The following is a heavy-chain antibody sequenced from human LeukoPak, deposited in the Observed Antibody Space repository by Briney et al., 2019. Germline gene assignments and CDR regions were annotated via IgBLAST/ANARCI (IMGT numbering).Heavy chain of an antibody. D-gene: IGHD2-15*01. CDR3: ARLGYCSGGSCYARAPYYYYYYMDV. CDR2: IYYSGST. CDR1: GGSISSYY. V-gene: IGHV4-59*01. Sequence: PSETLSLTCTVSGGSISSYYWSWIRQPPGKGLEWIGYIYYSGSTNYNPSLKSRVTISVDTSKNQFSLKLSSVTAADTAVYYCARLGYCSGGSCYARAPYYYYYYMDVWGKGTTVTVSS. J-gene: IGHJ6*03.